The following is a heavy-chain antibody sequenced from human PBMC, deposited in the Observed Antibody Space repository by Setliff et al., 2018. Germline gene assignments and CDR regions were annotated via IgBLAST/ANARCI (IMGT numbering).Heavy chain of an antibody. Sequence: ASVKVSCKTSGYNFITTGISWVRQAPGQGPEWMGCISPYNGNMNYAQKFQDRVTMTTDTSTATVYMELKNLRSDDTAVYYCARSSGPRVVLAADFDYWGQGTLVTVSS. V-gene: IGHV1-18*01. CDR3: ARSSGPRVVLAADFDY. CDR1: GYNFITTG. D-gene: IGHD5-12*01. J-gene: IGHJ4*02. CDR2: ISPYNGNM.